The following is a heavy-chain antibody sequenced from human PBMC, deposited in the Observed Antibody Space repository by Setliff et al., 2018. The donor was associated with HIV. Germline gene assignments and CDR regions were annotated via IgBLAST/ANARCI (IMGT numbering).Heavy chain of an antibody. CDR1: GGSISNSSYY. Sequence: SETLSLTCTVPGGSISNSSYYWGWIRQPPGKGLEWIGNIYYSGSTYYNPSLKSRVTISVDTSENQFSLRLNSVTAADTAVYYCARYRYYYDSSGYGRWFDPWGQGTLVTVSS. CDR3: ARYRYYYDSSGYGRWFDP. V-gene: IGHV4-39*01. CDR2: IYYSGST. J-gene: IGHJ5*02. D-gene: IGHD3-22*01.